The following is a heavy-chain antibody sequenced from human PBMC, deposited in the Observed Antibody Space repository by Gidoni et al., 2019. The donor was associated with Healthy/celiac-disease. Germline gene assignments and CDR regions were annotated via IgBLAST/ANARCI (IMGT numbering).Heavy chain of an antibody. J-gene: IGHJ6*02. D-gene: IGHD3-10*01. Sequence: GLEWVAVISYDGSNKYYADSVKGRFTISRDNSKNTLYLQMNSLRAEDTAVYYCARELGWFGELLYVRYYYGMDVWGQGTTVTVSS. CDR2: ISYDGSNK. V-gene: IGHV3-30-3*01. CDR3: ARELGWFGELLYVRYYYGMDV.